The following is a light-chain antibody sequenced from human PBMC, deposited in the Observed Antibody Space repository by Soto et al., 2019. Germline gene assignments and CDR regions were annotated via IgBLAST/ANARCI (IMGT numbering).Light chain of an antibody. Sequence: DIVMTQTPLSLSVTPGQPSSVSCKSSHSLLHSDRKTYLYWYLQKPGQPPQVLIYEVSTRFSGVPDRFSGSGSGTDFTLTISRLEPEDFAVDYCQQYGSSPWTFGQGTKVDIK. CDR3: QQYGSSPWT. V-gene: IGKV2D-29*01. CDR1: HSLLHSDRKTY. J-gene: IGKJ1*01. CDR2: EVS.